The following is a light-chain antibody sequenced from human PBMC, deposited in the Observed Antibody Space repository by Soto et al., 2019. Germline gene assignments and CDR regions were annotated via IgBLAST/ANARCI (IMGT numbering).Light chain of an antibody. CDR1: QSLLHSNGYNY. CDR3: MQVLQTWT. Sequence: DIVMTQSPLSLPVTPGEPASISCRSSQSLLHSNGYNYLDWYLQKPGQSPQLLIYLGSNRASGVPDRFSGSGSGTDFTLKISRVEAEDVGVYYCMQVLQTWTSGQGTKVEIK. J-gene: IGKJ1*01. V-gene: IGKV2-28*01. CDR2: LGS.